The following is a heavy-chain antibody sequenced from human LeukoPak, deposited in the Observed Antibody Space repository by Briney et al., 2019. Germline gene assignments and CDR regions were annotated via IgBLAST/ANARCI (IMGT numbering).Heavy chain of an antibody. CDR1: GCSISSYY. CDR3: AATSSSYCSGGSCYGKFQT. V-gene: IGHV4-59*08. J-gene: IGHJ1*01. D-gene: IGHD2-15*01. Sequence: DPAETLSLTCTVSGCSISSYYWSWIRQPPGKGLEWIGHIRCTGSTNHNPPLTRRLTISIDPSKNQFSLKLSSVTAPDTAVYYCAATSSSYCSGGSCYGKFQTWGQGTLVTVSS. CDR2: IRCTGST.